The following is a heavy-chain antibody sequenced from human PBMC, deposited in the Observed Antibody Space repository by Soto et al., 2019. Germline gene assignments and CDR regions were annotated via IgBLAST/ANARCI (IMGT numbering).Heavy chain of an antibody. CDR3: SSIAVSGPITGFDY. CDR2: VSYSGST. D-gene: IGHD6-19*01. Sequence: QLQLQESGPRLVKPSETLSLTCTVSGGSISNSSYLWGWIRQPPGKGLQWIGSVSYSGSTYYNPSLKSRVTISVDTSKTKSSLRLSSVTAADTAVYYCSSIAVSGPITGFDYWGQGALVTVPS. CDR1: GGSISNSSYL. J-gene: IGHJ4*02. V-gene: IGHV4-39*01.